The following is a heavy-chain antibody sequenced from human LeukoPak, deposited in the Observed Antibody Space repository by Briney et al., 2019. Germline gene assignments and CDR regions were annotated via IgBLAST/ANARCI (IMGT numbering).Heavy chain of an antibody. CDR2: IYTSGST. CDR1: GGSISSYY. D-gene: IGHD6-6*01. J-gene: IGHJ3*02. CDR3: ARGRQLVLGLDAFDI. Sequence: PSETLSLTCTVSGGSISSYYWSWIRQPAGKGLEWIGRIYTSGSTNYNPSLKSRVTMSVDTSKNQFSLKLSSVTAADTAVYYCARGRQLVLGLDAFDIWGQGTMVTVSS. V-gene: IGHV4-4*07.